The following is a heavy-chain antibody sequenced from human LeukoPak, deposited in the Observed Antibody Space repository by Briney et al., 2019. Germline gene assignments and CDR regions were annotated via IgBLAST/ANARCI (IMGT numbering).Heavy chain of an antibody. D-gene: IGHD1-26*01. CDR2: IYYSGST. CDR3: ARAAYSRSYHSDY. Sequence: SETLSLTCTVSGGSVNSGSYYWNWIRQPPGKGLEWIGYIYYSGSTNYNPSLKSRVTISVDTSKNQFSLKLSSVTAADTAVYYCARAAYSRSYHSDYWGQGTLVTVSS. V-gene: IGHV4-61*01. J-gene: IGHJ4*02. CDR1: GGSVNSGSYY.